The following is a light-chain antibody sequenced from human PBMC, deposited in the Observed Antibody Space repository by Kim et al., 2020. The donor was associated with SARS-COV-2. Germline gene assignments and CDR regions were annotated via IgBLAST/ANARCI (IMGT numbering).Light chain of an antibody. CDR1: QSISSW. CDR3: KQYNSSPWT. V-gene: IGKV1-5*03. Sequence: DIQMTQSPSTLSASVGDRVTITCRASQSISSWLAWYQQKPGKAPKLLIYKASSLESGVPSRFSGSGSGTEFTLTISSLQPDDFATYYCKQYNSSPWTFGQGNKVDIK. CDR2: KAS. J-gene: IGKJ1*01.